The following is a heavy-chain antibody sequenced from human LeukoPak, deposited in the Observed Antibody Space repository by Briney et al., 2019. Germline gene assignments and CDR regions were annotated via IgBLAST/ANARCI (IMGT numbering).Heavy chain of an antibody. V-gene: IGHV4-59*08. CDR1: GGSISSYY. D-gene: IGHD3-9*01. CDR2: IYYSGST. J-gene: IGHJ2*01. Sequence: SETLSLTCTVSGGSISSYYWSWIRQPPGKGLEWVGYIYYSGSTNYNPSLKSRVTISVDTSKNQFSLSLNSVTAADTAVYFCATYILTVTGYWYFDLWGRGTLVTVSS. CDR3: ATYILTVTGYWYFDL.